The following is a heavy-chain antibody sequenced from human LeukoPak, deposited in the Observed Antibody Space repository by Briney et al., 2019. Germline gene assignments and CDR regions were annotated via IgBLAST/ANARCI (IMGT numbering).Heavy chain of an antibody. D-gene: IGHD2-8*01. J-gene: IGHJ3*02. CDR3: ARNQIVLMVYASGGAFDI. CDR2: IYYSGST. Sequence: SETLSLTCAVYGGSFSGYYWSWIRQPPGKGLEWIGSIYYSGSTYYNPSLKSRVTISVDTSKNQFSLKLSSVTAADTAVYYCARNQIVLMVYASGGAFDIWGQGTMVTVSS. CDR1: GGSFSGYY. V-gene: IGHV4-34*01.